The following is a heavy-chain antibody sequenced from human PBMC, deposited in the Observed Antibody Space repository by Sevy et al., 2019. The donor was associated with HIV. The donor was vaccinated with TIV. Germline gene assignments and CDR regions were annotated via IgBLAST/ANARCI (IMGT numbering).Heavy chain of an antibody. CDR2: IYSDGTT. CDR3: ARGKSGYGYGLNY. V-gene: IGHV3-66*01. CDR1: GFTVSSNY. D-gene: IGHD5-18*01. J-gene: IGHJ4*02. Sequence: GGSLRLSCAASGFTVSSNYMTWVRQAPGKGLEWVSVIYSDGTTYHADSVKDRFTISRGNSKNTLYLQMNSLRAEDTAVYYCARGKSGYGYGLNYWGQGTLVTVSS.